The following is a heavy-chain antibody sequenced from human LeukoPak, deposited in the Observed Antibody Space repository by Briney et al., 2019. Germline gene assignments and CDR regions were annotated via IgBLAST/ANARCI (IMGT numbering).Heavy chain of an antibody. Sequence: GGSLRLSCAASGFTFSSYAMSWVRQAPGKGLEWVSAISGSGGSTYYADSVKGRFTISRDNSKNTLYLQMNSLRAEDTAVYYCARGLDYDSSGDPYFDYWGQGTLVTVSS. J-gene: IGHJ4*02. CDR2: ISGSGGST. CDR3: ARGLDYDSSGDPYFDY. D-gene: IGHD3-22*01. V-gene: IGHV3-23*01. CDR1: GFTFSSYA.